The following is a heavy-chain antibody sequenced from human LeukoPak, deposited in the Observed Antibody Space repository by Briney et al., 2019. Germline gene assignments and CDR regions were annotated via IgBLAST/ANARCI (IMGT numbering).Heavy chain of an antibody. D-gene: IGHD3-22*01. CDR1: GGSFSGYY. CDR2: INHSGST. V-gene: IGHV4-34*01. J-gene: IGHJ4*02. CDR3: AGAYYYDSSGYYYFDY. Sequence: SETLSLTCAVYGGSFSGYYWSWIRQPPGKGLEWIGEINHSGSTNYNPSLKSRVTISVDTSKNQFSLKLSSVTAADTAVYYCAGAYYYDSSGYYYFDYWGQGTLVTVSS.